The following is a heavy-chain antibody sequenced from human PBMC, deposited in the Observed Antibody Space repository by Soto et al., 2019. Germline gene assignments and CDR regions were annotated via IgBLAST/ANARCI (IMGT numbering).Heavy chain of an antibody. CDR2: ISYDEINK. D-gene: IGHD1-1*01. Sequence: GGSLRLSCAASGFTFSSYGMHWVRQAPGKGLEWVAIISYDEINKYYADAVKGRFTISRDNSKNTLYLQMNSLRAEDTVVYYCAKSVYNWNDGFFDYWGQGTLVSVS. V-gene: IGHV3-30*18. J-gene: IGHJ4*02. CDR3: AKSVYNWNDGFFDY. CDR1: GFTFSSYG.